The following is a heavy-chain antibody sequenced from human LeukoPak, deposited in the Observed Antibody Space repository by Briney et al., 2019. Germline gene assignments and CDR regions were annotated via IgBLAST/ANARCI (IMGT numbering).Heavy chain of an antibody. CDR1: GFTFSSYG. Sequence: GGSLRLSCAASGFTFSSYGMSWVRQAPGKGLEWVSAISGSGGSTYYADSVKGRFTISRDNSKNTLYLQMNSLRAEDTAVYYCAKRQEEYYYDSSGQQFGADYWGQGTLVTVSS. V-gene: IGHV3-23*01. CDR3: AKRQEEYYYDSSGQQFGADY. J-gene: IGHJ4*02. D-gene: IGHD3-22*01. CDR2: ISGSGGST.